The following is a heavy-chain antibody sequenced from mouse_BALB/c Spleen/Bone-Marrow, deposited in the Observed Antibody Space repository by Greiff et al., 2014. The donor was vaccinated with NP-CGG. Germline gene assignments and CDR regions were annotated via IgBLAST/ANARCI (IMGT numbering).Heavy chain of an antibody. CDR1: GYTLTTYW. Sequence: VQLVEPGAELVKPGASVKLSCKASGYTLTTYWMQWVKQRPGQGLEWIGEINPSNGRTNYNEKFKRKATLTVDKSSSTVYMQLSSLTSEDSAVYYCARGDGKYAFAYWGQGTLVTVSA. V-gene: IGHV1S81*02. CDR3: ARGDGKYAFAY. J-gene: IGHJ3*01. CDR2: INPSNGRT. D-gene: IGHD2-1*01.